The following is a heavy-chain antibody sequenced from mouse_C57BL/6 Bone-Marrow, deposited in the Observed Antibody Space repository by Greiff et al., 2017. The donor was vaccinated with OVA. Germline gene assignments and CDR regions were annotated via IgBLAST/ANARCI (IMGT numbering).Heavy chain of an antibody. Sequence: EVKVVESGGGLVQSGRSLRLSCATSGFTFSDFYMEWVRQDPGKGLEWIAASRNKANDYTTEYSASVKGRFIVSRDTSQSILYLQMNALRAEDTAIYYCARDADRAWFAYWGQGTLVTVSA. V-gene: IGHV7-1*01. CDR3: ARDADRAWFAY. D-gene: IGHD3-2*01. CDR2: SRNKANDYTT. CDR1: GFTFSDFY. J-gene: IGHJ3*01.